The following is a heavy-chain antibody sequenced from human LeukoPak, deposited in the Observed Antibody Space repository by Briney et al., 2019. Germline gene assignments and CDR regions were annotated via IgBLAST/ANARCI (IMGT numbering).Heavy chain of an antibody. V-gene: IGHV4-39*07. CDR2: IYYSGST. CDR3: ARDRGDYGDYHFDY. CDR1: GGSISSTTYY. J-gene: IGHJ4*02. D-gene: IGHD4-17*01. Sequence: SETLSLTCTVSGGSISSTTYYWGWIRQPPGKGLEWIGSIYYSGSTYYNPSLESRVTISVDTSKNQFSLKLTSVTAADTAVYYCARDRGDYGDYHFDYWGQGTLVTVSS.